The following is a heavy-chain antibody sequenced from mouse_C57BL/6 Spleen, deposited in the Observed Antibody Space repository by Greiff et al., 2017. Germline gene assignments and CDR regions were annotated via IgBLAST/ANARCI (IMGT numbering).Heavy chain of an antibody. V-gene: IGHV1-22*01. Sequence: VQLQQSGPELVKPGASVKMSCKASGYTFTDYYMHWVKQSPGTSLEWIGNINPNNGGTSYNQKFKGKAILTVNKPSSTAYMELRSLTSADSAVYYWSRGTRVDWYFDVWGTGTTVTVSS. CDR1: GYTFTDYY. CDR3: SRGTRVDWYFDV. J-gene: IGHJ1*03. D-gene: IGHD1-1*01. CDR2: INPNNGGT.